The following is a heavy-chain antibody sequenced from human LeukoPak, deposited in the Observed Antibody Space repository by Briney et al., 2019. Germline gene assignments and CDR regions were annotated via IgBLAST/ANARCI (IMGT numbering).Heavy chain of an antibody. CDR1: GGTFSSYA. Sequence: GSSVKVSCKASGGTFSSYAISWVRQAPGQGLEWMGRIIPILGIANYAQKFQGRVTITADKSTSTAYMELSSLRSEDTAVYYCARLIAVAAPRGMDVWGQGTMVTVSS. V-gene: IGHV1-69*04. CDR2: IIPILGIA. J-gene: IGHJ6*02. D-gene: IGHD6-19*01. CDR3: ARLIAVAAPRGMDV.